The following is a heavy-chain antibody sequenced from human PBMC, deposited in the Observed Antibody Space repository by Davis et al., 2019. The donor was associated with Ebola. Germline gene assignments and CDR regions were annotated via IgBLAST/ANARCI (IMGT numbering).Heavy chain of an antibody. V-gene: IGHV4-61*01. J-gene: IGHJ4*02. D-gene: IGHD1-14*01. CDR2: IYYSGST. CDR1: GGSVSSGSYY. Sequence: SETLSLTCTVSGGSVSSGSYYWSWIRQPPGKGLEWIGYIYYSGSTNYNPSLKSRVTISVDTSKNQFSLKLISVTAADTAVYYCARDYVYWGQGTLVAVSS. CDR3: ARDYVY.